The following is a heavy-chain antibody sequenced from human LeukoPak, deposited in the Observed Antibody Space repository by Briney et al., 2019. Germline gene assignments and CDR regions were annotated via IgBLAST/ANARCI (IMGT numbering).Heavy chain of an antibody. D-gene: IGHD3-10*01. Sequence: SETLSLTCTVSGGSLSSGSYYWSWIRQPPGKGLEWIGYIYYSGSTNYNPSLESRVTITVHTSKNQFSLKLSSVTAADTAVYFCASGPRNYYYSGSYHYWGQGTLVTVSS. J-gene: IGHJ4*02. CDR3: ASGPRNYYYSGSYHY. V-gene: IGHV4-61*01. CDR2: IYYSGST. CDR1: GGSLSSGSYY.